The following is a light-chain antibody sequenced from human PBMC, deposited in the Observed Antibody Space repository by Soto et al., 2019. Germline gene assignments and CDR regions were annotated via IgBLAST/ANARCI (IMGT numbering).Light chain of an antibody. CDR1: QTISSW. Sequence: IQMTQSASTLSGSVGDRVTITCGASQTISSWLAWYQQKPGKAPKLLIYKASTLKSGVPSRFSGSGYGTESNLTISSLQTDDFATYYCQHYNSYSEAFGQGTKVDIK. CDR3: QHYNSYSEA. CDR2: KAS. J-gene: IGKJ1*01. V-gene: IGKV1-5*03.